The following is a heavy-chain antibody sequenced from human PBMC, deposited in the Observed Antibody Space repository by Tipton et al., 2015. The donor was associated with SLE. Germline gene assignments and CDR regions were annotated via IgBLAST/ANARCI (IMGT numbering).Heavy chain of an antibody. CDR3: ARGAPRAFDI. Sequence: TLSLTCTVSCGSICSGSYYLSWIRQPPGKGLEWIGFIYTSGRTNYNPPLKSRVTISVDTSKNQFSLKLSSVSAADTAVYYCARGAPRAFDIWGQGTMVTVSS. V-gene: IGHV4-61*01. J-gene: IGHJ3*02. CDR2: IYTSGRT. CDR1: CGSICSGSYY.